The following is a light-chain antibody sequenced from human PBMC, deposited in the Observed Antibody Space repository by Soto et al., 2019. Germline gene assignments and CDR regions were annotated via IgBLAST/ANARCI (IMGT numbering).Light chain of an antibody. CDR2: SNY. J-gene: IGLJ2*01. V-gene: IGLV1-44*01. CDR3: AAWDDSLIGPV. Sequence: QSALTQPPSASGTPGQRVTISCSGSNSNIGSNTVNWYQQLPGTAPKLLIYSNYQRPSGVPDRFSGSRSGTSASLAITGLQSEDEADYYCAAWDDSLIGPVFGGGTQLTVL. CDR1: NSNIGSNT.